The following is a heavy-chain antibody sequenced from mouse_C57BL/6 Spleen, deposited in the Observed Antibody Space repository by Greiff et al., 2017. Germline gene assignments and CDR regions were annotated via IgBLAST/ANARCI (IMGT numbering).Heavy chain of an antibody. CDR1: GYTFTSYW. J-gene: IGHJ1*03. D-gene: IGHD1-1*01. Sequence: QVQLQQPGAELVKPGASVKLSCKASGYTFTSYWMHWVKQRPGQGLEWIGLIHPNSGSTNYNEKFKSKATMTVDKSSSTAYMQLSSLTSEDSAVYYCERLGFITTEWYFEVWGTGTTVTVAS. V-gene: IGHV1-64*01. CDR3: ERLGFITTEWYFEV. CDR2: IHPNSGST.